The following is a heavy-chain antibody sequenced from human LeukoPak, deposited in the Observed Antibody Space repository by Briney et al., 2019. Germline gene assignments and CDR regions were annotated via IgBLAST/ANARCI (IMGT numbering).Heavy chain of an antibody. J-gene: IGHJ6*04. CDR2: IYNSGSA. V-gene: IGHV4-61*01. CDR3: ARVDCSSTSCYDFYYYGMDV. D-gene: IGHD2-2*01. Sequence: PSEPLSLTCTVLGGSVSSGSYYWSWIRQPPGKGLEWIGYIYNSGSANYNPSLKSRVTISVDTSKDQFSLKLSSVTAADTAVYYCARVDCSSTSCYDFYYYGMDVWGKGTTVTVSS. CDR1: GGSVSSGSYY.